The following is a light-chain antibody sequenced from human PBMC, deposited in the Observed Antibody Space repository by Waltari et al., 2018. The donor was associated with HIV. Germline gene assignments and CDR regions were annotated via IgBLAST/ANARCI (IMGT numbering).Light chain of an antibody. Sequence: DIQLTKSPSFLSSSVGDSFTITCRASQGISSPLACSQQKPGKAPILLIYAASTLQRGVPSRCRGSGSGTEFTLTISSLQPEDFATYYCQQFNSYPLTFGGGTKVEIK. CDR2: AAS. V-gene: IGKV1-9*01. CDR3: QQFNSYPLT. J-gene: IGKJ4*01. CDR1: QGISSP.